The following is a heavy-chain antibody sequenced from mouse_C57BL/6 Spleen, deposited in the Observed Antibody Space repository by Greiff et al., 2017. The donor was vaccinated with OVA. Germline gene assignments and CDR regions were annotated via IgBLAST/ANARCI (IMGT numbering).Heavy chain of an antibody. Sequence: ESGPGLVKPSQSLSLTCSVTGYSITSGYYWNWIRQFPGNKLEWMGYISYDGSNNYNPSLKNRISITRDTSKNQFFLKLNSVTTEDTATYYCARDRNYYGSRDWYFDVWGTGTTVTVSS. CDR1: GYSITSGYY. CDR2: ISYDGSN. CDR3: ARDRNYYGSRDWYFDV. J-gene: IGHJ1*03. D-gene: IGHD1-1*01. V-gene: IGHV3-6*01.